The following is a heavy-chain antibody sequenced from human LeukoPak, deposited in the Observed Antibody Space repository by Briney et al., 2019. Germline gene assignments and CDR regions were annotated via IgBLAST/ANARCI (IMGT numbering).Heavy chain of an antibody. Sequence: SETLSLTCTVSGGSISSYYWSWIRQPAGKGLEWIGRIYTSGSTNYNPSLKSRVTMSVDTSKNQFSLKLSSVTAADTAVYYCARAGRVTIFGVDSNWFDPWGQGTLVTVSS. CDR1: GGSISSYY. J-gene: IGHJ5*02. V-gene: IGHV4-4*07. CDR3: ARAGRVTIFGVDSNWFDP. D-gene: IGHD3-3*01. CDR2: IYTSGST.